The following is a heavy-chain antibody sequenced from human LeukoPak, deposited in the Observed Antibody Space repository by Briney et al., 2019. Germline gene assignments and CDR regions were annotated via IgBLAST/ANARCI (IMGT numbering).Heavy chain of an antibody. CDR3: ASRHYYDSSGYYYGLDY. J-gene: IGHJ4*02. CDR1: GGSISSGDYY. V-gene: IGHV4-30-4*08. CDR2: IYYSGST. Sequence: SQTLSLTCTVSGGSISSGDYYWSWIRQPPGKGLEWIGHIYYSGSTYYNPSLKSRVTISVDTSKNQFSLKLSSVTAADTAVYYCASRHYYDSSGYYYGLDYWGQGTLVTVSS. D-gene: IGHD3-22*01.